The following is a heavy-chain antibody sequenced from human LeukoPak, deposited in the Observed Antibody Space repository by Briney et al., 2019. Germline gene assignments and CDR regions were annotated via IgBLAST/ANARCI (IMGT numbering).Heavy chain of an antibody. D-gene: IGHD1-20*01. V-gene: IGHV3-30*18. CDR3: AKAESPINRYNWNDKRRPYGMDV. J-gene: IGHJ6*02. Sequence: GRSLRLSCAASGFTFSSYGMHWVRRAPGKGLEWVAVISYDGSNKYYADSVKGRFTISRDNSKNTLYLQMNSLRAEDTAVYYCAKAESPINRYNWNDKRRPYGMDVWGQGTTVTVSS. CDR2: ISYDGSNK. CDR1: GFTFSSYG.